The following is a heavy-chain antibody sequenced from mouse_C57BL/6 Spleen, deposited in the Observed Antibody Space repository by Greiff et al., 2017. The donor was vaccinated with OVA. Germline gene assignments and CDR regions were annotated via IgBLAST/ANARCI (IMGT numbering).Heavy chain of an antibody. D-gene: IGHD1-1*01. J-gene: IGHJ2*01. CDR1: GYTFTDYE. Sequence: VKLMESGAELVRPGASVTLSCKASGYTFTDYEMHWVKQTPVHGLEWIGAIDPETGGTAYNQKFKGKAILTADKSSSTAYMELRSLTSEDSAVYYCTRWHYGTSFDYWGQGTTLTVSS. V-gene: IGHV1-15*01. CDR3: TRWHYGTSFDY. CDR2: IDPETGGT.